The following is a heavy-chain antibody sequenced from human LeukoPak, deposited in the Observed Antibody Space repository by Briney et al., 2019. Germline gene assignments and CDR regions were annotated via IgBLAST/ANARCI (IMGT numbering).Heavy chain of an antibody. J-gene: IGHJ4*02. CDR1: RVSFSGYW. CDR2: INQDGGVK. Sequence: GGSLRLSCAASRVSFSGYWMTWVRQAPGKGPEWVANINQDGGVKGYLDSVQGRFTISRDNAKNSLYLQMNSLRAEDTAIYFCARDRAYTTFDYWGQGTLVTVSP. D-gene: IGHD2-2*02. V-gene: IGHV3-7*01. CDR3: ARDRAYTTFDY.